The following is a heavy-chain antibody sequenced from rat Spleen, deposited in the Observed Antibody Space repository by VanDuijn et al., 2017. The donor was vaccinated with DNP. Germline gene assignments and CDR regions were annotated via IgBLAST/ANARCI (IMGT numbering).Heavy chain of an antibody. CDR3: TREREPNKNPYYFDC. V-gene: IGHV2-13*01. Sequence: QVQLKESGPGLVQPSQTLSLTCTVSGFSLSSYHVSWVRQPPGKGLEWMGVIWGHGNTDYNSVLKSRLSISRGTSKSQVFLRMNSLQTEDTAIYFCTREREPNKNPYYFDCWGQGVMVTVSS. CDR1: GFSLSSYH. D-gene: IGHD3-8*01. J-gene: IGHJ2*01. CDR2: IWGHGNT.